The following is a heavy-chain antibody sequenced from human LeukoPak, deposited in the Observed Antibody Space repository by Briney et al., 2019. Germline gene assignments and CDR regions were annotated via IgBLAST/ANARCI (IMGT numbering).Heavy chain of an antibody. Sequence: GGSLRLSCAASGFTFNNYAMSWVRQAPGKGPEWVSAISGSGGSTYYADSVKGRFTISRDNSKNTLYLQMNSLRAEDTAVYYCAKDQKFEGYFSSGSCYSNPWGQGTLVTVSS. V-gene: IGHV3-23*01. J-gene: IGHJ5*02. D-gene: IGHD2-15*01. CDR2: ISGSGGST. CDR1: GFTFNNYA. CDR3: AKDQKFEGYFSSGSCYSNP.